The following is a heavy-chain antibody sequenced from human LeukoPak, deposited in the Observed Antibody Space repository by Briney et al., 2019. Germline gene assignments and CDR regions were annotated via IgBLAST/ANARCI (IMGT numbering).Heavy chain of an antibody. Sequence: GGSLRLSCAASGFTFSSYSMNWVRQAPGKWLEWVSYITGSSSTIYYADSVKGRFTISRDNSKNTLYLQMNSLRAEDTAVYYCAKAAVGRSATVPSWRTNWFDPWGQGTLVTVSS. J-gene: IGHJ5*02. D-gene: IGHD4-17*01. V-gene: IGHV3-48*01. CDR3: AKAAVGRSATVPSWRTNWFDP. CDR1: GFTFSSYS. CDR2: ITGSSSTI.